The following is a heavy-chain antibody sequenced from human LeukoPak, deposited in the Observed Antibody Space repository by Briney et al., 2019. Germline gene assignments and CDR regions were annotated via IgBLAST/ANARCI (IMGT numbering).Heavy chain of an antibody. D-gene: IGHD6-13*01. CDR2: INPSGGST. Sequence: ASVKVSCKASGYTFTSYYIHWVRQAPGQGLEWMGIINPSGGSTGYAQKFQGRVTMTRDTSTSTVYMELSSLGSEDTAVYYCARASRAGGFDYWGLGTLVTVSS. CDR1: GYTFTSYY. V-gene: IGHV1-46*01. J-gene: IGHJ4*02. CDR3: ARASRAGGFDY.